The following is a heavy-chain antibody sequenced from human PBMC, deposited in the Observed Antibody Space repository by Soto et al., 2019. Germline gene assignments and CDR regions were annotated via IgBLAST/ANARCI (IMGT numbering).Heavy chain of an antibody. CDR1: GINFSSYT. D-gene: IGHD4-17*01. J-gene: IGHJ4*02. CDR2: ISSSSSNI. CDR3: AREDYAGASPRFDY. V-gene: IGHV3-21*04. Sequence: EVQLVESGGGLVKPGGSLGLSCAASGINFSSYTMALVPQFPGKGPELVSSISSSSSNIEYADSVKGRFSVSRDNANNSLFLQINSLRAEDTAIYYCAREDYAGASPRFDYWGLGALVTVSS.